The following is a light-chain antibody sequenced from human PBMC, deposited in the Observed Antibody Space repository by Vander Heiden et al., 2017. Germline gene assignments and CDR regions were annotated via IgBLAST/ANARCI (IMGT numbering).Light chain of an antibody. CDR1: SSDVGSYNL. V-gene: IGLV2-23*01. Sequence: QSALTQPASVSGSPGQSITISCTGTSSDVGSYNLVSWYQQHPGKAPKLMIYEDSQRPSGVSNRFSGSKSGNTASLTISGLQAEDEADYYCCSYTYSSVVFGGGTKLTVL. CDR2: EDS. J-gene: IGLJ2*01. CDR3: CSYTYSSVV.